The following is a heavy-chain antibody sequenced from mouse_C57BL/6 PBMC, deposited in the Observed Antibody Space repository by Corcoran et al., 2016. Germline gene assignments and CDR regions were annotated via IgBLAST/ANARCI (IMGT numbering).Heavy chain of an antibody. CDR1: GYTFTTYG. V-gene: IGHV9-3*01. Sequence: QIQLVQSGHELKKPGETVKISCKASGYTFTTYGMSWVKQAPGKGLKWMGWINTYSGVPTYADDFKGRFAFSLETSASTAYLQINNLKNEDTATYFCARGTYGSIFDYWGQGTTLTVSS. CDR3: ARGTYGSIFDY. CDR2: INTYSGVP. J-gene: IGHJ2*01. D-gene: IGHD1-1*01.